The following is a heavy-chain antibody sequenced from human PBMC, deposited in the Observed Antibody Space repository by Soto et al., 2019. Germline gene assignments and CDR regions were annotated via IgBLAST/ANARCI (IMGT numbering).Heavy chain of an antibody. CDR3: AVAVAGPTAIGY. V-gene: IGHV3-74*01. CDR1: GFTFSSYW. CDR2: MNSDGSST. J-gene: IGHJ4*02. Sequence: EVQLVESGGGLVQPGGSLRLSCAASGFTFSSYWMHWVRQAPGKGQVWVSRMNSDGSSTSYADSVKGRFTISRDNAKNTLYLQLTSLSAEDTAVYYCAVAVAGPTAIGYWGQGTLVTVSS. D-gene: IGHD6-19*01.